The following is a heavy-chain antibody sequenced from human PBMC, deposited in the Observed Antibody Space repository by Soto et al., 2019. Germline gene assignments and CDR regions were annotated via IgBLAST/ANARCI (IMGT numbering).Heavy chain of an antibody. J-gene: IGHJ6*02. V-gene: IGHV3-23*01. CDR2: ISGSVGST. D-gene: IGHD3-10*01. Sequence: GSLRLSCAASGFTFSSYAMSWVRQAPGKGLEWVSAISGSVGSTYYADSVKGRFTISSDNSKNTLYLQINTLRAEDTAVYYCEKEISSPVLLLTYYCGMDVWGQGTAVTVS. CDR1: GFTFSSYA. CDR3: EKEISSPVLLLTYYCGMDV.